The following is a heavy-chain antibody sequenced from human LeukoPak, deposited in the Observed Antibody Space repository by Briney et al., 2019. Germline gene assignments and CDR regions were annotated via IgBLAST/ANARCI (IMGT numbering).Heavy chain of an antibody. CDR1: GYTFTGYY. Sequence: ASVKVSCKASGYTFTGYYMYWVRQAPGQGLEWMGWINPNSGGTNYAQKFQGRVTMTRDKSISSSYMELSSLRSEDTAVYYCARDYASGRYYDSSGYYLGWFDPWGQGTLVTVSS. D-gene: IGHD3-22*01. CDR3: ARDYASGRYYDSSGYYLGWFDP. J-gene: IGHJ5*02. CDR2: INPNSGGT. V-gene: IGHV1-2*02.